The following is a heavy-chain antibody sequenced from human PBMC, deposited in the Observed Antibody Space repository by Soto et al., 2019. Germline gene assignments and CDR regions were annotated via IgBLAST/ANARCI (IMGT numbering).Heavy chain of an antibody. Sequence: QVKLVESGGGVVQPGRSLRLSCAASGFTFRSYAMHWVRQAPGKGLECVTVIAYDGSNKFYRDYVKGRFTISRDNSKNTLYLQINSLRYEDTAVYYCARGDREDIAVVIGARPGEYGVDVWGQGTTVTVSS. CDR3: ARGDREDIAVVIGARPGEYGVDV. J-gene: IGHJ6*02. V-gene: IGHV3-30-3*01. CDR2: IAYDGSNK. CDR1: GFTFRSYA. D-gene: IGHD2-15*01.